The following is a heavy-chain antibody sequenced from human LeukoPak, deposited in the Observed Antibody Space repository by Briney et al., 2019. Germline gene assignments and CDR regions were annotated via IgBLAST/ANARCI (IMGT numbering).Heavy chain of an antibody. J-gene: IGHJ3*02. D-gene: IGHD1-26*01. CDR1: GGSFSGYY. V-gene: IGHV4-34*01. CDR2: INHSGST. Sequence: SETLSLTCAVYGGSFSGYYWSWIRQPPGKGLEWIGEINHSGSTNYNPSLKSRVTISVDTSKNQFSLKLSSVTAADTAVYYCATGSGSYLRGAFDIWGQGTMVTVSS. CDR3: ATGSGSYLRGAFDI.